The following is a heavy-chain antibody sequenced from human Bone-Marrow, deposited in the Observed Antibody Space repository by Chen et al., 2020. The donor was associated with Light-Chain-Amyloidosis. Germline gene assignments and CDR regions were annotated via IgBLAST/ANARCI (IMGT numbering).Heavy chain of an antibody. V-gene: IGHV4-4*07. Sequence: QVQLQESGPGLVKPSETLSITCTVSGGSISSYYWSWIRQPAGKGLEWIGRIYTSGSTNYNPPLNSRVTMSVDTSKNQFSLKLSSVTAADTSVYYCARSYDSSGYLAYYFDYWGQGTLVTVSS. J-gene: IGHJ4*02. CDR3: ARSYDSSGYLAYYFDY. CDR1: GGSISSYY. D-gene: IGHD3-22*01. CDR2: IYTSGST.